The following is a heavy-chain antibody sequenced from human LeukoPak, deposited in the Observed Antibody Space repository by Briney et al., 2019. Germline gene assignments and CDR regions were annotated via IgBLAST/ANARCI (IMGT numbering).Heavy chain of an antibody. D-gene: IGHD2-21*02. Sequence: GGSLRLSCAASGFTVSSNYMSWVRQAPGKGLEWVSVIYSGGSTYYADSVKGRFTISRDNSKNTLYLQMNSLRDEDTAVYYCASDNLNCGGDCFSSRAFDIWGQGTMVTVSS. V-gene: IGHV3-53*01. CDR1: GFTVSSNY. CDR3: ASDNLNCGGDCFSSRAFDI. CDR2: IYSGGST. J-gene: IGHJ3*02.